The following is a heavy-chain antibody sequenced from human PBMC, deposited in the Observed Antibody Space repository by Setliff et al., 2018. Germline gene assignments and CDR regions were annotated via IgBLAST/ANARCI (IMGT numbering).Heavy chain of an antibody. CDR3: ANYEQRPRNLDY. J-gene: IGHJ4*02. CDR1: GFNFGAYV. CDR2: ISNSGGEI. V-gene: IGHV3-23*01. D-gene: IGHD6-25*01. Sequence: RLSCTASGFNFGAYVMHWVRQAPGKGLEWVSSISNSGGEIHYADSVKGRFTISRDNPRSTLYLQMNSLRAEETALYYCANYEQRPRNLDYWGQGTLVTVSS.